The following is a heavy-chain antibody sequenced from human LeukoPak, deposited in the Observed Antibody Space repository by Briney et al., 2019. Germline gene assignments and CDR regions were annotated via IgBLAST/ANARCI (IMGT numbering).Heavy chain of an antibody. V-gene: IGHV4-39*01. CDR1: GGSISISSNY. CDR3: ARLGSYGEIDY. D-gene: IGHD1-26*01. CDR2: IYYSGST. J-gene: IGHJ4*02. Sequence: SETLSLTCTVSGGSISISSNYWGWIRQTPGKGLEWIGSIYYSGSTYYNPSLKSRVTISVDTSKNQFSLKLSSVTAADTAVYYCARLGSYGEIDYWGQGTLVTVSS.